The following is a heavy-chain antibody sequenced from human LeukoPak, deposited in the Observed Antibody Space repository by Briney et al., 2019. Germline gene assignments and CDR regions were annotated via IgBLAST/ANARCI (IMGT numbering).Heavy chain of an antibody. J-gene: IGHJ4*02. D-gene: IGHD6-13*01. CDR3: ARAIAAAGAPDY. CDR2: INAGNGNT. V-gene: IGHV1-3*01. Sequence: WINAGNGNTKYSQKFQGRVTITRDTSTTTVYMELSSLRSEDTAVYYCARAIAAAGAPDYWGRGTLVTVSS.